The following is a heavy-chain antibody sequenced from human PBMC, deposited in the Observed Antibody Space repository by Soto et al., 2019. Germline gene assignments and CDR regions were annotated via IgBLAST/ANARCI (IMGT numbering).Heavy chain of an antibody. CDR2: IIPILGIA. CDR1: GGTFSSYT. J-gene: IGHJ5*02. V-gene: IGHV1-69*02. D-gene: IGHD6-19*01. Sequence: SVKVSCKASGGTFSSYTISWVRQAPGQGLEWKGRIIPILGIANYAQKFQGRVTITADKSTSTAYMELSSLRAEDTAVYYCARIDSSGPSWGQGTLVTVSS. CDR3: ARIDSSGPS.